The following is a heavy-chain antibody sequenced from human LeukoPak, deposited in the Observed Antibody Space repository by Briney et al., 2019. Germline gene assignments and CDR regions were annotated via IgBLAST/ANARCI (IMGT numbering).Heavy chain of an antibody. V-gene: IGHV4-59*01. CDR2: IYYSGST. D-gene: IGHD6-6*01. CDR1: GGSISSYY. J-gene: IGHJ4*02. Sequence: PSETLSLTCTVSGGSISSYYWSWIRQPPGKGLEWIGCIYYSGSTNYNPSLKSRVTISVDTSKNQFSLKLSSVTAADTAVYYCARGRGSSYGYWGQGTLVTVSS. CDR3: ARGRGSSYGY.